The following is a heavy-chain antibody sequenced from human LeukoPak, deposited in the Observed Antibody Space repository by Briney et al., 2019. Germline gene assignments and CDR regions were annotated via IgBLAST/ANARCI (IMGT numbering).Heavy chain of an antibody. Sequence: GGSLRLSCAASGFTFSSYGMHWVRQAPGKGLEWVAVISYDGSNKYYADSVKGRFTISRDNSKNTLYLQTNSLRAEDTAVYYCAKDPNYYDSSGYFQHWGQGTLVTVSS. D-gene: IGHD3-22*01. CDR2: ISYDGSNK. J-gene: IGHJ1*01. CDR3: AKDPNYYDSSGYFQH. CDR1: GFTFSSYG. V-gene: IGHV3-30*18.